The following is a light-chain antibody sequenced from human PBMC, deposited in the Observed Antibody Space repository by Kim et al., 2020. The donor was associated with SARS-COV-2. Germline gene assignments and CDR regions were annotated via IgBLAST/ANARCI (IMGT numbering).Light chain of an antibody. Sequence: SVSPEQTASITCSGDKLGDKNVCWYQQKPGQSPVLVIYEDYKQPSRIPERFSGSRSGNTATLTISGTQAMSEADYYCQAWDSNTGVFGGGTQLTVL. CDR3: QAWDSNTGV. V-gene: IGLV3-1*01. J-gene: IGLJ3*02. CDR1: KLGDKN. CDR2: EDY.